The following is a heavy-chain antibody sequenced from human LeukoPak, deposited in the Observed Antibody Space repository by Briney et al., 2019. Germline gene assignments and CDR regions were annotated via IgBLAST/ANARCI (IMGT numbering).Heavy chain of an antibody. CDR1: GFTFCDYA. V-gene: IGHV3-23*01. Sequence: RGSLRLSCVASGFTFCDYAMSWVRQAPGKGLKGVSGISDSGGSTYYADPVKGRCTISRDNSKNTVSLQMNNLRAEDTAVYFCARHDSFIPYWGQGTLVTVTS. CDR3: ARHDSFIPY. CDR2: ISDSGGST. J-gene: IGHJ4*02. D-gene: IGHD3-16*02.